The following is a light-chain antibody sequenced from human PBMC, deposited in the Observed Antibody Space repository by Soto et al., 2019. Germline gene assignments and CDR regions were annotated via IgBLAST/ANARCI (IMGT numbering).Light chain of an antibody. V-gene: IGLV2-8*01. CDR3: TSYAGSNIWV. J-gene: IGLJ3*02. Sequence: QSVLTQPPSASGSPGQSVTISCTGTSSDVGAYNYVSWYQQYPGKAPKLMIYEVNKRPSGVPDRFSGSKSGKTASLTVSGLQPEDEDDYHCTSYAGSNIWVFGGGTKLTVL. CDR1: SSDVGAYNY. CDR2: EVN.